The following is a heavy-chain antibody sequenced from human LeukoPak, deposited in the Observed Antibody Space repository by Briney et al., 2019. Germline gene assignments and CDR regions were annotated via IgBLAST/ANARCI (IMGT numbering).Heavy chain of an antibody. J-gene: IGHJ4*02. V-gene: IGHV3-20*04. Sequence: PGGSLRLSCAASGFTFDDYGMSWVRQAPGKGLEWVSGINWNGGSTGYADSVKGRFTISRDNATNSLYLQMNSLRAEDMALYYCTLGLENWIDERDNDYGGEGTLVTVSS. CDR3: TLGLENWIDERDNDY. D-gene: IGHD1-1*01. CDR1: GFTFDDYG. CDR2: INWNGGST.